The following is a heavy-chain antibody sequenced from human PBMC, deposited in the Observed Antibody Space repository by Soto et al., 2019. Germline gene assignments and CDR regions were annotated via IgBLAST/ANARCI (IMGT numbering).Heavy chain of an antibody. D-gene: IGHD3-9*01. CDR1: GFTFDDYA. CDR2: INWNSGSI. V-gene: IGHV3-9*01. CDR3: ASASVLRYFDWLSENKGKYGMDV. J-gene: IGHJ6*02. Sequence: PGGSLRLSCAASGFTFDDYAMHWVRQAPGKGLEWVSGINWNSGSIGYADSVKGRFTISRDNAKNSLYLQMNSLRAEDTAVYYCASASVLRYFDWLSENKGKYGMDVWGQGTTVTVSS.